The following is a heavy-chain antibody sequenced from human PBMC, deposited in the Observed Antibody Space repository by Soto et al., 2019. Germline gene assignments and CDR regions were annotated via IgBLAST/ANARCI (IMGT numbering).Heavy chain of an antibody. J-gene: IGHJ4*02. D-gene: IGHD1-26*01. CDR3: VKGPGNYSHFDS. CDR2: ISGSDGST. CDR1: GFTFSTYA. V-gene: IGHV3-23*01. Sequence: EVQLLESGGGLVQPGGSLRLSCAASGFTFSTYAMSWVRQAPGRGLEWVSAISGSDGSTYYADSVKGRFTISRDDSKNTLYLQINSLRAEDTAVYYWVKGPGNYSHFDSWGQGTLVTVSS.